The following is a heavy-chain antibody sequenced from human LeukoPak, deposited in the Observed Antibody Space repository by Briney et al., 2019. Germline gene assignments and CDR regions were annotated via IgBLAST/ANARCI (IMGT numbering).Heavy chain of an antibody. J-gene: IGHJ4*02. CDR3: ARVVEDCSGGSCYSDY. V-gene: IGHV3-48*03. Sequence: GGSLRLSCAASGFTFSSYEMNWARQAPGKGLQWVSYISSSGSTIYYADSVKGRFTVSRDNAKNSLYLQMNSLRAEDTAVYYCARVVEDCSGGSCYSDYWGQGTLVTVSS. CDR1: GFTFSSYE. D-gene: IGHD2-15*01. CDR2: ISSSGSTI.